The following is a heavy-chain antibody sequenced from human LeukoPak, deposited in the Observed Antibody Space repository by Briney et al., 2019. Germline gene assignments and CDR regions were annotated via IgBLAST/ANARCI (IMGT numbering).Heavy chain of an antibody. J-gene: IGHJ5*02. D-gene: IGHD3-3*01. CDR3: ARGSPYYDFWSGYYSNWFDP. V-gene: IGHV4-34*01. CDR1: GGSFSGYY. Sequence: SETLSPTCAVYGGSFSGYYWSWIRQPPGKGLEWIGEINHSGSTNYNPSLKSRVTISVDTSKNQFSLKLSSVTAADTAVYYCARGSPYYDFWSGYYSNWFDPWGQGTLVTVSS. CDR2: INHSGST.